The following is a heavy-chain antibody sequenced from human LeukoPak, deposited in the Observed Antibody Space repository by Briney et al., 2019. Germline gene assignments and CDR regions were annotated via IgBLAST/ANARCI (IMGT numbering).Heavy chain of an antibody. J-gene: IGHJ4*02. CDR2: ISYDGSNK. V-gene: IGHV3-30-3*01. CDR3: ARGFRGSGYYFDY. Sequence: PGRSLRLSCAASGFTFSSYAMHWVRQAPGKGLEWVAVISYDGSNKYYADSVKGRFTISRDNSKNTLYLQMNSLRAEDTAVYYCARGFRGSGYYFDYWGQGTLVTVS. CDR1: GFTFSSYA. D-gene: IGHD6-19*01.